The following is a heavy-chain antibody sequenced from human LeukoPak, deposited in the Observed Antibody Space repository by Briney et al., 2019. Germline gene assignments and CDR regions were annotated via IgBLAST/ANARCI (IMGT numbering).Heavy chain of an antibody. CDR3: ANLARARYHSSSWYGDY. CDR2: ISGSGGST. V-gene: IGHV3-23*01. Sequence: GGSLRLSCAASGFTFSSYAMSWVRQAPGKGLEWVSAISGSGGSTYYADSVKGRFTISRDNSKNTLYLQMNSLRAEDTAVYYCANLARARYHSSSWYGDYWGQGTLVTVSS. CDR1: GFTFSSYA. D-gene: IGHD6-13*01. J-gene: IGHJ4*02.